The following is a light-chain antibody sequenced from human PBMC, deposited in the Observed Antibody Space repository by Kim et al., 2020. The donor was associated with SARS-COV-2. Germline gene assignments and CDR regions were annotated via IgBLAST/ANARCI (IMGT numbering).Light chain of an antibody. V-gene: IGKV3-20*01. CDR2: GAS. Sequence: SPGETATLACRTSQSVTTNFLAWDQQKPGQAPRLLIYGASSRATGIPDRFSGSGSGTDFTLTITRLEPEDFVVYYCQQYGSSPNTFGQGTRLEIK. CDR3: QQYGSSPNT. CDR1: QSVTTNF. J-gene: IGKJ5*01.